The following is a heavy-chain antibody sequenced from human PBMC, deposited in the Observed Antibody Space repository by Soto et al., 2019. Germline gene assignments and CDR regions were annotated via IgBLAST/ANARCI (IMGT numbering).Heavy chain of an antibody. J-gene: IGHJ4*02. CDR1: GFTFSSYA. V-gene: IGHV3-23*01. D-gene: IGHD3-10*01. Sequence: EVQLSGSGGGLVQPGGSLSLSCAASGFTFSSYAMSWVRQAPGKGLECVSDISGSNTSTYYAVSVKGRFTISRDNSKNPLYLQMTSLRAEDTAVYYCAKDPSSGFAMENFFDYWGQGTLVSVSS. CDR2: ISGSNTST. CDR3: AKDPSSGFAMENFFDY.